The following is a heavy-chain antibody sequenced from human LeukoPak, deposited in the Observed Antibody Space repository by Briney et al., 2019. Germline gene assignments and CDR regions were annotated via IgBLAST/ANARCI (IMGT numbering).Heavy chain of an antibody. D-gene: IGHD5-18*01. Sequence: SETLSLTCTVSGGSISSSSYYWGWIRQPPGKGLEWIGSIYYSGSTYYNPSFKSRVTISVDTSKNQFSLKLSSVTAADTAVYYCARQFVGYSFFDYWGQGTLVTVSS. V-gene: IGHV4-39*01. CDR2: IYYSGST. CDR1: GGSISSSSYY. CDR3: ARQFVGYSFFDY. J-gene: IGHJ4*02.